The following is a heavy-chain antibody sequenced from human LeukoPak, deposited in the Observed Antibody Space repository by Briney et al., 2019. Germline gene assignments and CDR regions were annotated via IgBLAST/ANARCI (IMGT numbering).Heavy chain of an antibody. CDR2: INHSGST. CDR1: GGSFSGYY. D-gene: IGHD2-2*01. J-gene: IGHJ5*02. Sequence: SETLSLTCAVYGGSFSGYYWSWIRQPPGKGLEWIGEINHSGSTNYNPSLKSRVTISVDTSKNQFSLKLSSVTAADTPVYYCARGLGGYCSSTSCYGGWFDPWGQETLVTVSS. CDR3: ARGLGGYCSSTSCYGGWFDP. V-gene: IGHV4-34*01.